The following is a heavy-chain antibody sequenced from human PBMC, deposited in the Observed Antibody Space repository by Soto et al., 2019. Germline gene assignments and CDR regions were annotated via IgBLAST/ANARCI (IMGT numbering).Heavy chain of an antibody. CDR2: IYTSGST. Sequence: SETLSLTCTVSGGSISSYYWSWIRQPAGKGLEWIGRIYTSGSTNYNPSLKSRVTMSVDTSKNQFSLKLSSVTAADTAVYYCARTQAYSSSPADNYYYYGMDVWRQGTTVTVSS. CDR3: ARTQAYSSSPADNYYYYGMDV. CDR1: GGSISSYY. D-gene: IGHD6-6*01. J-gene: IGHJ6*02. V-gene: IGHV4-4*07.